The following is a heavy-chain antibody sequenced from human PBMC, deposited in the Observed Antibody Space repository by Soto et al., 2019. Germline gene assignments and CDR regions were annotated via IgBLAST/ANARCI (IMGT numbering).Heavy chain of an antibody. CDR3: AKGMVRGVTPFDY. CDR1: GFTFSSYA. J-gene: IGHJ4*02. Sequence: PGGSLRFSCAASGFTFSSYAMSWVRQAPGKGLEWVSAISGSGGSTYYADSVKGRFTISRDNSKNTLYLQMNSLRAEDTAVYYCAKGMVRGVTPFDYWGQGTLVTVSS. V-gene: IGHV3-23*01. CDR2: ISGSGGST. D-gene: IGHD3-10*01.